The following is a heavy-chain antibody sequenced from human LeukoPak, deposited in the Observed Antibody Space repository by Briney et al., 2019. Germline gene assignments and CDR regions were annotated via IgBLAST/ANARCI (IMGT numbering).Heavy chain of an antibody. CDR3: AKGRGEYNYYYYMDV. J-gene: IGHJ6*03. CDR1: GGTFSSYA. D-gene: IGHD3-16*01. CDR2: IIPIFGTA. V-gene: IGHV1-69*05. Sequence: EASVKVSCKASGGTFSSYAISWVRQAPGQGLEWMGGIIPIFGTANYAQKFQGRVAITTDESTSTAYMELSSLRAEDTALYYCAKGRGEYNYYYYMDVWGKGTTVTVSS.